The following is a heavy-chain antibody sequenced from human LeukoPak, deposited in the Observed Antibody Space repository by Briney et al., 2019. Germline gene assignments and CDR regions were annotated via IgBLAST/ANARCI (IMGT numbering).Heavy chain of an antibody. V-gene: IGHV3-21*01. CDR2: ISSSSTYI. D-gene: IGHD4/OR15-4a*01. CDR3: ARDEVYGEQYYFDY. Sequence: GGSLRLSCAASGFTFSTYTMNWVRQAPGKGLEWVSSISSSSTYIYYADSVKGRFTISRDNAKNSLYLQMNSLRAEDTAVYYCARDEVYGEQYYFDYWGQGTLVAVSS. J-gene: IGHJ4*01. CDR1: GFTFSTYT.